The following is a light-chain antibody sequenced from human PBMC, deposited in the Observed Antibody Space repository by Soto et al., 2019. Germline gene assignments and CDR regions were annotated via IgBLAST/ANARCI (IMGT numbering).Light chain of an antibody. V-gene: IGLV4-69*01. J-gene: IGLJ1*01. CDR3: QTWGTGIHV. CDR2: LNSDGSH. Sequence: QLVLIQSPSASASLGASVKLTCTLSSGHSSYAIAWHQQQPEKGPRYLMKLNSDGSHSKGDGIPDRFSGSSSGAERYLIISSLQSEDEADYYCQTWGTGIHVFGTGTKLTVL. CDR1: SGHSSYA.